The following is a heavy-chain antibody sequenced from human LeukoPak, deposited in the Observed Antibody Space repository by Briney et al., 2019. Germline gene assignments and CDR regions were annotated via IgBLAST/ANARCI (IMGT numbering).Heavy chain of an antibody. CDR2: IISRGRNT. CDR3: AKRDRPCSGDCSAPYYFDY. D-gene: IGHD2-21*02. V-gene: IGHV3-23*01. J-gene: IGHJ4*02. Sequence: GGSLRLSCAASGFTFSSFAMSWVRQTPGKGLEWVSSIISRGRNTYYADSVKGRFTISRDNSENTLYLQVSSLRAEDTAMYYCAKRDRPCSGDCSAPYYFDYWGQGTLVTVSS. CDR1: GFTFSSFA.